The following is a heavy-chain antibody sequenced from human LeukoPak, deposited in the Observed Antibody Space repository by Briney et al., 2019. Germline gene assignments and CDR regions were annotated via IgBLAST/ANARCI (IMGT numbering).Heavy chain of an antibody. CDR2: IYTSGST. Sequence: PSETLSLTCTVSGGSISSYYWSWIRQPAGRGLEWIGRIYTSGSTNYNPSLKSRVTISVDASKHQFPLTQSSVPAAHPPVYFCARGDIYCFDYRGQGTLGTVSA. D-gene: IGHD2-15*01. CDR3: ARGDIYCFDY. J-gene: IGHJ4*02. CDR1: GGSISSYY. V-gene: IGHV4-4*07.